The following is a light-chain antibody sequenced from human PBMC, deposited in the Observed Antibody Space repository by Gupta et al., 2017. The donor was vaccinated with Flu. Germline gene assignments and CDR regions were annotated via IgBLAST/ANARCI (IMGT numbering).Light chain of an antibody. CDR1: QSVLYSSNNKNY. CDR2: WAS. Sequence: DIVMTQSPDSLAVSLGEGATINCKSSQSVLYSSNNKNYLAWYQQKPGQPPKLLIYWASTRESGVSDRFSGSGSGTDFTLTISSLQAEDVAVYYCQQYYSTPRTFGQGTKVEIK. CDR3: QQYYSTPRT. J-gene: IGKJ1*01. V-gene: IGKV4-1*01.